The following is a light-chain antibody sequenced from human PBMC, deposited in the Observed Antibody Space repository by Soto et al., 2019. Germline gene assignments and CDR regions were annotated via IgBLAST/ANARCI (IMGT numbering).Light chain of an antibody. CDR1: QSVSSN. CDR2: GAS. J-gene: IGKJ4*01. V-gene: IGKV3-15*01. Sequence: EIVMTQSPATLSVSPGERAPLSCRASQSVSSNLAWYQQKPGQAPRLLIYGASTRATGIPARFSGSGSGTEFTLTISSLQSEDFAVYYCQQYYNWPLTFGGGTKVEIK. CDR3: QQYYNWPLT.